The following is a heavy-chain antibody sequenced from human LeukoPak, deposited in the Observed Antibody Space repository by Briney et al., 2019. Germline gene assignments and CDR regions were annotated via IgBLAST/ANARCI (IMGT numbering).Heavy chain of an antibody. D-gene: IGHD6-13*01. Sequence: ASVKVSCNASGYTFTSYDINWVRQATGQGLEWMGWMNPNSGNTGYAQKFQGRVTITRNTSISTAYMELSSLRSEDTAVYYCARASTFIAAAPLRYWGQGTLVTVSS. J-gene: IGHJ4*02. CDR3: ARASTFIAAAPLRY. V-gene: IGHV1-8*03. CDR1: GYTFTSYD. CDR2: MNPNSGNT.